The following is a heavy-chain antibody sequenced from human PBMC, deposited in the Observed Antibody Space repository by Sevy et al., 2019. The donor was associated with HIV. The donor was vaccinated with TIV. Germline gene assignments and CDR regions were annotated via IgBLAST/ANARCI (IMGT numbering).Heavy chain of an antibody. V-gene: IGHV3-30*03. J-gene: IGHJ4*02. CDR1: GITFSTSG. Sequence: GGSLRLSCVVSGITFSTSGMHWVRQAPGKGLEWVAVISYHGRDKFYADSVKGRSTISRDNSKNILYLQMISLRAEDTAVYYCARALGYSFGSGTIDYWGQGTLVTVSS. CDR2: ISYHGRDK. D-gene: IGHD3-10*01. CDR3: ARALGYSFGSGTIDY.